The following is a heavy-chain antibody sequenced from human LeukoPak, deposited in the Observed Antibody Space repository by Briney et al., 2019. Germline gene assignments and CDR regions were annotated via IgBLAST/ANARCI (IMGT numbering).Heavy chain of an antibody. CDR3: AYGDYDC. D-gene: IGHD4-17*01. Sequence: GGSLRLSCAASGFTFSTYAMNWVRQAPGKGLEWVSTISGSGGSTYYADSVKGRFTISRDNSKNTLYLQMNSLRAKDTAVYYCAYGDYDCWGQGTLVTVSS. J-gene: IGHJ4*02. CDR1: GFTFSTYA. CDR2: ISGSGGST. V-gene: IGHV3-23*01.